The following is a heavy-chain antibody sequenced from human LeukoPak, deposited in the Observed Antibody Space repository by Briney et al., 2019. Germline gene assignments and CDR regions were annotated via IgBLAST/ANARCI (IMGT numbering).Heavy chain of an antibody. V-gene: IGHV4-59*13. D-gene: IGHD5-24*01. CDR2: IYDSGSI. Sequence: SETLSLTCTVSGGSISNYYWSWLRQPPGKGLEWIGYIYDSGSINYNPSFESRVTISVDTSKNQFSLRLRYVTAADTAVYYCAREMATGGYYYYYMDVCGKGTTVTVSS. J-gene: IGHJ6*03. CDR3: AREMATGGYYYYYMDV. CDR1: GGSISNYY.